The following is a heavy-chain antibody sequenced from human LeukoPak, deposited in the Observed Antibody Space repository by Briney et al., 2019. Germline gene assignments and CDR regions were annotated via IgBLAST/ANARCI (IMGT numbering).Heavy chain of an antibody. V-gene: IGHV1-18*01. D-gene: IGHD1-26*01. CDR1: GYTLTELS. CDR3: AREQGSGSSGVFDY. J-gene: IGHJ4*02. CDR2: ISAYNGNT. Sequence: ASVKVSCKVSGYTLTELSMHWVRQAPGKGLEWMGWISAYNGNTNYAQKLQGRVTMTTDTSTSTAYMELRSLRSDDTAVYYCAREQGSGSSGVFDYWGQGTLVTVSS.